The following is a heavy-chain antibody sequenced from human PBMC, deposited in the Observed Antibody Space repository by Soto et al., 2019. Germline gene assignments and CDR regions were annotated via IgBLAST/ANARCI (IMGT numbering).Heavy chain of an antibody. J-gene: IGHJ4*02. Sequence: QVQLVQSGAEVQKPGSSVKVSCKASGGTFSPYTINWVRQAPGQGLEWMGRIIPFLGVTNYAQKFQARVTIIADKSTTTAYMELSGLRFEDTAVYYCARDWESTVSTWSFGAFWGRGTLVTVSS. CDR1: GGTFSPYT. V-gene: IGHV1-69*08. CDR3: ARDWESTVSTWSFGAF. D-gene: IGHD3-10*01. CDR2: IIPFLGVT.